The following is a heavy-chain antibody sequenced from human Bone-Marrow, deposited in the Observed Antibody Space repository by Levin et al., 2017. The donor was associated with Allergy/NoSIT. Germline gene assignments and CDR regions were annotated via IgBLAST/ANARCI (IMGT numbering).Heavy chain of an antibody. CDR2: MYHSGDT. J-gene: IGHJ3*02. D-gene: IGHD6-19*01. CDR1: GGSISSDYW. Sequence: PSETLSLTCAVSGGSISSDYWWSWVRQPPGKGLEWIGQMYHSGDTKYNPSLKGRVTISVDKSKNQFSLSLSSVTAADTAVYYCARISHRSGWYLAEAIDIWGQGTMVTVSS. CDR3: ARISHRSGWYLAEAIDI. V-gene: IGHV4-4*02.